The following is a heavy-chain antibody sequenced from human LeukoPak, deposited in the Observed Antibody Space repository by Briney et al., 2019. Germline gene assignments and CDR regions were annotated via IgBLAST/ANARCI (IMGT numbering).Heavy chain of an antibody. CDR1: GFTFSSYG. Sequence: GGSLRLSCAASGFTFSSYGMHWVRQAPGKGLEWVAFIRYDGSNKYYADSVKGRFTISRDNSKNTLYLQMNSLRAEDTAVYYCARGFGYSSGWYVSWGQGTLVTVSS. V-gene: IGHV3-30*02. J-gene: IGHJ4*02. CDR2: IRYDGSNK. CDR3: ARGFGYSSGWYVS. D-gene: IGHD6-19*01.